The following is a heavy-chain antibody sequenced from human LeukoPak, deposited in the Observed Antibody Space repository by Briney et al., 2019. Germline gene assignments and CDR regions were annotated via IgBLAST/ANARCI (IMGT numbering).Heavy chain of an antibody. CDR2: IYTSGST. V-gene: IGHV4-4*09. Sequence: SETLSLTCTVSGASFISYYWSWVRQPPGKGLEWIGYIYTSGSTSYNPSLKSRVTISVDTSKNQYSLSLNSVTAADTAVYYCAKLPWGSYRHDALDIWGQGTMVTVSS. J-gene: IGHJ3*02. CDR3: AKLPWGSYRHDALDI. D-gene: IGHD3-16*02. CDR1: GASFISYY.